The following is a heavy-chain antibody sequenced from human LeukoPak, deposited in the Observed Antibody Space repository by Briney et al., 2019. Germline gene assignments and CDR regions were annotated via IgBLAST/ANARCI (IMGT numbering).Heavy chain of an antibody. D-gene: IGHD2-21*01. J-gene: IGHJ4*02. Sequence: PGGSLTLSCAASGFTVSSNYMSWVRQAPGKGLEWVSVIYSGGSTYYADSVKGRFTISRDNSKNTLNLQMNSLRAEDAAVYYCARGYSSDNWGQGSLVTVSS. V-gene: IGHV3-66*01. CDR1: GFTVSSNY. CDR3: ARGYSSDN. CDR2: IYSGGST.